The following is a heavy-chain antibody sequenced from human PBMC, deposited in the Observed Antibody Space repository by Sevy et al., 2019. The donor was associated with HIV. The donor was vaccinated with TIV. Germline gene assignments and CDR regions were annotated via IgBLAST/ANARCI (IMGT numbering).Heavy chain of an antibody. Sequence: GGSLTLSCAASGFTFRTYSMNWVRQAPGKGLEWLSSISDDSRYIYYSDSVKGRFTISRANAKNLLFLQMNNLRVEDTAIYYCARDFTIFGVVSGIDYWGQGNLVTVSS. CDR3: ARDFTIFGVVSGIDY. V-gene: IGHV3-21*04. D-gene: IGHD3-3*01. CDR1: GFTFRTYS. J-gene: IGHJ4*02. CDR2: ISDDSRYI.